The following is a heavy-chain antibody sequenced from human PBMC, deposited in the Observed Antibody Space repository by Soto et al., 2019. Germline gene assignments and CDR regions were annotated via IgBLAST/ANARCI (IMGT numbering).Heavy chain of an antibody. CDR3: AKDPATIAVAGTFDY. CDR1: GFTFSTYG. V-gene: IGHV3-23*01. J-gene: IGHJ4*02. CDR2: ISGSGGST. Sequence: EVQLLESGGGLVQPGGSLRLSCAASGFTFSTYGMSWVRQAPGKGLEWVSIISGSGGSTYYADTVKGRFTISRDNSKTTLYLQMNTLRAEDTAVYYCAKDPATIAVAGTFDYWGQGTLVIVSS. D-gene: IGHD6-19*01.